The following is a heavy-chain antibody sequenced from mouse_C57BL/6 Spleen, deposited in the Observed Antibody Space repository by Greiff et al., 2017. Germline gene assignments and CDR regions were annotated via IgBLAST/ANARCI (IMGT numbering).Heavy chain of an antibody. Sequence: QVQLKESGAELARPGASVKMSCKASGYTFTSYTMHWVKQRPGQGLEWIGYINPSSGYTNYNQKLQDKTTLTADKSSSTAYMQLSSLTSEDSAVYYCAKSYDGYDFDVWGTGTTVTVSS. D-gene: IGHD2-3*01. CDR1: GYTFTSYT. J-gene: IGHJ1*03. CDR3: AKSYDGYDFDV. CDR2: INPSSGYT. V-gene: IGHV1-4*01.